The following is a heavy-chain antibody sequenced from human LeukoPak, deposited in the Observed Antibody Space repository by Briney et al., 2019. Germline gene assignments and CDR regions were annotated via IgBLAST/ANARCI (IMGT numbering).Heavy chain of an antibody. CDR1: GFTLSSHN. D-gene: IGHD3-10*01. CDR2: ISSSGSIT. J-gene: IGHJ3*02. V-gene: IGHV3-48*01. Sequence: GGSLRLSCVASGFTLSSHNINWVRQAPGKGLEWVSHISSSGSITYYGDSVKGRITISRDDAKNSVSLYMNSLRAEDSAVYYCARPGITAFDIWGQGTMVTVSS. CDR3: ARPGITAFDI.